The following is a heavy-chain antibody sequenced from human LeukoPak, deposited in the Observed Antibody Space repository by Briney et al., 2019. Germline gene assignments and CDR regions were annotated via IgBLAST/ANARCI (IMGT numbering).Heavy chain of an antibody. Sequence: GSLILSCAASGFTFSSYSMNWVRQAPGKGLEWVSSISSSSSYIYYADSVKGRFTISRDNAKNSLYLQMNSLRAEDTAVYYCARGRDYCSGGSCYFLDLDYWGQGTLVTVSS. D-gene: IGHD2-15*01. J-gene: IGHJ4*02. CDR3: ARGRDYCSGGSCYFLDLDY. CDR1: GFTFSSYS. CDR2: ISSSSSYI. V-gene: IGHV3-21*01.